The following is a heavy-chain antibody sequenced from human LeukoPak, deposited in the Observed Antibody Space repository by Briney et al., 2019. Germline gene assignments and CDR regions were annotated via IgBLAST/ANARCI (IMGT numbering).Heavy chain of an antibody. V-gene: IGHV5-51*01. CDR1: GYSFTSYW. J-gene: IGHJ3*02. CDR3: ARLHPKPRDAFDI. CDR2: IYPGDSDT. Sequence: GESLKISCKGSGYSFTSYWIGWVRQMPGKGLEWMGIIYPGDSDTRYSPSFQGQVTISADKSISTAYLQWSSLKASDTAVYYCARLHPKPRDAFDIWGQGTMVTVSS.